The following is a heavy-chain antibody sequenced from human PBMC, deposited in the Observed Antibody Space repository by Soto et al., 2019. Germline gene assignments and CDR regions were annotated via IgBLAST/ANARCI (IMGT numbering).Heavy chain of an antibody. Sequence: QLQLQESGPGLVKPSETLSLTCSVSGGSISSSSHFWGWIRQPPGKGLEWIGTVYYSGNAYFSPSLKRRVTISVDTSKNQFSLDLSSVTAADTAVYYCARHENIVVVAAATAFDIWGQGTMVTVSS. V-gene: IGHV4-39*01. D-gene: IGHD2-15*01. CDR2: VYYSGNA. CDR3: ARHENIVVVAAATAFDI. J-gene: IGHJ3*02. CDR1: GGSISSSSHF.